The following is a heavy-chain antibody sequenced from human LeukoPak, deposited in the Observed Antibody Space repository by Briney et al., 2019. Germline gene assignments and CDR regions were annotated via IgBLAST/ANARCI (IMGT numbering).Heavy chain of an antibody. D-gene: IGHD6-19*01. CDR2: INPNSGDT. CDR1: GYTFTGYY. CDR3: AREAGYTSGWYHL. V-gene: IGHV1-2*02. J-gene: IGHJ4*02. Sequence: GASVKVSCKDSGYTFTGYYIHWVRQAPGQGLEWMGWINPNSGDTNYAQKFQGRVTITRDTSISTAYMTLSRLRSDDTAVYYCAREAGYTSGWYHLWGQGTLVTVSS.